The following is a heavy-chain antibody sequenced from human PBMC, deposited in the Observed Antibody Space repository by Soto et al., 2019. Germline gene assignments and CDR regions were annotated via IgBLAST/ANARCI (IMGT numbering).Heavy chain of an antibody. CDR1: GDSISSGDYY. V-gene: IGHV4-30-4*01. Sequence: SETLSLTCTVSGDSISSGDYYWSWIRQPPGKGLEWIGCIYYSGSTYYNPSLKSRVTISVDTSKNQFSLKLSSVTAADTAVYYCARQPYSNYGIDYYYGMDVWGQGTTVTVSS. D-gene: IGHD4-4*01. CDR3: ARQPYSNYGIDYYYGMDV. J-gene: IGHJ6*02. CDR2: IYYSGST.